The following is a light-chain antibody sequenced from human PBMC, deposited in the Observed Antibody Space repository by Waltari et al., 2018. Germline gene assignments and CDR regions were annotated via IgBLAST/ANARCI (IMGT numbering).Light chain of an antibody. CDR3: SFYTSSSLV. J-gene: IGLJ2*01. CDR2: DVS. CDR1: SSDVGRYNY. V-gene: IGLV2-14*03. Sequence: QSALTQPASMSGSPGQSITISCAGTSSDVGRYNYVSWYQQHPGKAPKLMIYDVSYRPSGVSNRFSGSKSGNTASLTISGLQAEDEADYYCSFYTSSSLVFGGGTKLTVL.